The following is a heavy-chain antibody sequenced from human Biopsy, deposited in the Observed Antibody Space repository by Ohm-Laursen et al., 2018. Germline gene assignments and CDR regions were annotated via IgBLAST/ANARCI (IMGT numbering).Heavy chain of an antibody. J-gene: IGHJ5*02. D-gene: IGHD3-22*01. CDR2: INAKTGDT. CDR3: TRGGYYYDSLAYYYWFDP. CDR1: GYTFTGYH. Sequence: ASVKVSCKASGYTFTGYHVHWVQQAPGQGLEWMGWINAKTGDTNYAQKFQGRVTMTRDTSISTAYVDLGSLRSDDTAVYYCTRGGYYYDSLAYYYWFDPWGQGTLVTVSS. V-gene: IGHV1-2*02.